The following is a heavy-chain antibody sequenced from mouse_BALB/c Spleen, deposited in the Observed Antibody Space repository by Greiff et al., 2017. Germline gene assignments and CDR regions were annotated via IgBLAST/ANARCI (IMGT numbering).Heavy chain of an antibody. Sequence: EVQLVESGPGLVKPSQSLSLTCTVTGYSITSDYAWNWIRQFPGNKLEWMGYISYSGSTSYNPSLKSRISITRDTSKNQFFLQLNSVTTEDTATYYCARGDLLGSWFAYWGQGTLVTVSA. D-gene: IGHD4-1*01. CDR2: ISYSGST. CDR3: ARGDLLGSWFAY. J-gene: IGHJ3*01. V-gene: IGHV3-2*02. CDR1: GYSITSDYA.